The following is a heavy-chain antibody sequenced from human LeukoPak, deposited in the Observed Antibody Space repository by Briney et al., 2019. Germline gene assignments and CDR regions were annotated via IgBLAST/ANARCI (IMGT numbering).Heavy chain of an antibody. CDR1: GFTFGHYD. J-gene: IGHJ5*02. CDR3: TRRNRGGVRGVMFDP. Sequence: GGSLRLSCTASGFTFGHYDMSWVRLPPGKGLEWVGLIRGRAFGGTTEYATSVKGTFTISRDNSKSIVYLQMNSLKTEDTAVYGCTRRNRGGVRGVMFDPWGQGTLVTVSS. V-gene: IGHV3-49*04. CDR2: IRGRAFGGTT. D-gene: IGHD3-10*01.